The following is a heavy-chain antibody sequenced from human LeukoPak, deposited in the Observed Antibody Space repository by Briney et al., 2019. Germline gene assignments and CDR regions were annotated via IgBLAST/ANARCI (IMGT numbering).Heavy chain of an antibody. V-gene: IGHV3-7*01. J-gene: IGHJ4*02. D-gene: IGHD6-19*01. CDR1: GFTFSTYW. CDR3: ARRVSGREKYFDY. CDR2: MRQDGGEI. Sequence: GGSLRLSCAASGFTFSTYWMSWVRQDPGKGLEWLANMRQDGGEIYYVDSVKGRFTISRDNAKNSLSLQMNGLRAEDTAVYYCARRVSGREKYFDYWGQGTLVTVSS.